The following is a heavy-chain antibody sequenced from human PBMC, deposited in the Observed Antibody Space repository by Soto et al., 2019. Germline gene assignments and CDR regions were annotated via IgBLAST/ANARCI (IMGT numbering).Heavy chain of an antibody. J-gene: IGHJ6*02. Sequence: EVQLLESGGGLVQPGGSLRLSCAASGFTFGSYGMTWVRQAPGKGLECVSGITAATGTTYYADSVKGRFTISGDLSTNTLFLQMNSLRAADSAVYYCAKAKGRSNFYYSGLDVWGQGTTVTVSS. V-gene: IGHV3-23*01. D-gene: IGHD1-26*01. CDR3: AKAKGRSNFYYSGLDV. CDR2: ITAATGTT. CDR1: GFTFGSYG.